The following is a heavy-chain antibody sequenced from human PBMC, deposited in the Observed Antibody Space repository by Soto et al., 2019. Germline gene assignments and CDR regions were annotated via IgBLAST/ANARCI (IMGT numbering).Heavy chain of an antibody. Sequence: QVQLQQWGAGLLKPSETLSLTCAVYGGSFSGYYWSWIRQPPGKGLEWIGEINHSGSTNYNPSLKSRVTISVDTSKNQFSLKLSSVTAADTDVYYCAREPRPPSRYFDYWGQGTLVTVSS. CDR2: INHSGST. D-gene: IGHD2-2*01. J-gene: IGHJ4*02. V-gene: IGHV4-34*01. CDR3: AREPRPPSRYFDY. CDR1: GGSFSGYY.